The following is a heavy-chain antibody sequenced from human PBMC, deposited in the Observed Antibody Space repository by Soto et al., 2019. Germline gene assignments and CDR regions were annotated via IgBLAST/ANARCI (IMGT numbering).Heavy chain of an antibody. CDR2: ISAYNGNT. CDR1: GYTFTSYG. V-gene: IGHV1-18*01. CDR3: ARGGYYDSSGARNYHYYGMDV. Sequence: ASVKVSCKASGYTFTSYGISWVRQAPGQGLEWMGWISAYNGNTNYAQKLQGRVTMTTDISTSTAYMELRSLRSDDTAIYYCARGGYYDSSGARNYHYYGMDVWGQGTKVTVSS. J-gene: IGHJ6*02. D-gene: IGHD3-22*01.